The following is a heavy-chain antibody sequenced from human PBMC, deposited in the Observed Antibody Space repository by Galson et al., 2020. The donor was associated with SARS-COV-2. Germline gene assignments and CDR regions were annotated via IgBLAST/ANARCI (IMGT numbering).Heavy chain of an antibody. CDR3: ARAVSEWFSWRYYYYMDV. D-gene: IGHD3-3*01. CDR1: GFTFSSYD. CDR2: IGTAGDT. V-gene: IGHV3-13*01. J-gene: IGHJ6*03. Sequence: GGSLRLSCAASGFTFSSYDMHWVRQATGKGLEWVSAIGTAGDTYYPGSVKGRFTIPRENAKNSLYLQMNSLRAGDTAVYYCARAVSEWFSWRYYYYMDVWGKGTSVTVSS.